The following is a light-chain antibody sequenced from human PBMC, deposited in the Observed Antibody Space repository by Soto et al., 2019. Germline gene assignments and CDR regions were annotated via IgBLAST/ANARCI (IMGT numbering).Light chain of an antibody. CDR1: QSVSGQ. Sequence: EIVLTQSPATLSLSPGERATLSCRASQSVSGQLAWYQQKPGQAPKLLIYDASNRAPGIPARFRGSETGTDFTLTISGLEFGDSAVYYCQQRWSWPLTFGGGTKVKIK. CDR3: QQRWSWPLT. V-gene: IGKV3-11*01. J-gene: IGKJ4*01. CDR2: DAS.